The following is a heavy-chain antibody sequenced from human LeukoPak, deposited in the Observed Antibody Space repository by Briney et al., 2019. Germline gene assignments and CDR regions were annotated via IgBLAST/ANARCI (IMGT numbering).Heavy chain of an antibody. D-gene: IGHD4-23*01. V-gene: IGHV4-59*08. J-gene: IGHJ4*02. CDR3: ARGSTVADDY. CDR2: IYYSGST. CDR1: GGSISSYY. Sequence: SETLSLTCTVSGGSISSYYWSWIRQPPGKGLEWIGYIYYSGSTNYNPSLKSRVTISIDVSKNQFSLKLTSVTAADTAMYYCARGSTVADDYWGQGSLVTVSS.